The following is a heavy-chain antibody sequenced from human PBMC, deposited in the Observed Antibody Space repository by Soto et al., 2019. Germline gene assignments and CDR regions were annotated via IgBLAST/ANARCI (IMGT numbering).Heavy chain of an antibody. V-gene: IGHV1-2*04. CDR3: AREAGSSWYYFDS. CDR1: GYTFTGYY. D-gene: IGHD6-13*01. J-gene: IGHJ4*02. CDR2: INPNSGGT. Sequence: ASVKVSCKASGYTFTGYYMHWVRQAPGQGLEWMGWINPNSGGTNYAQKYQGWVTMTRDTSISTAYKELSRLRFDDTAVYYCAREAGSSWYYFDSWGQGTLVTVSS.